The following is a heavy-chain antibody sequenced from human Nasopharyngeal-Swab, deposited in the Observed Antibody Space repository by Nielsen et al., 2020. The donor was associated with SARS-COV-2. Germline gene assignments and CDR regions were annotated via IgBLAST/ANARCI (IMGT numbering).Heavy chain of an antibody. J-gene: IGHJ4*02. CDR3: ARVRQSGAYFPFDS. CDR1: GFTFSNAW. V-gene: IGHV3-53*01. CDR2: LKSGGGT. D-gene: IGHD1-26*01. Sequence: GESLKISCAASGFTFSNAWMSWVRQAPGKGLEWVSLLKSGGGTFYADSVRGRFTISRDNSRNTVYLQMNSLRAEDTAVYYCARVRQSGAYFPFDSWGLGTLVTVSS.